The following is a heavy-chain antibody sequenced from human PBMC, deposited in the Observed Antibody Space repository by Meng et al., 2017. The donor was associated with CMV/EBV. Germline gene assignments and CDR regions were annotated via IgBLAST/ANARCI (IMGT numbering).Heavy chain of an antibody. Sequence: SETLSLTCTVSGGSISSYYWSWIRQPPGKGLEWIGYIYYSGSTNYNPSLKSRVTISVGTSKNQFSLKLSSVTAADTAVYYCARYNWNFDYYYGMDVWGQGTTVTVSS. V-gene: IGHV4-59*01. D-gene: IGHD1-7*01. CDR3: ARYNWNFDYYYGMDV. CDR2: IYYSGST. CDR1: GGSISSYY. J-gene: IGHJ6*02.